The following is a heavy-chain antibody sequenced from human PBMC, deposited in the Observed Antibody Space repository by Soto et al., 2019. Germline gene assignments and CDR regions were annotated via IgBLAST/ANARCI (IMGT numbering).Heavy chain of an antibody. D-gene: IGHD1-26*01. J-gene: IGHJ4*02. CDR1: GFTFGSYA. V-gene: IGHV3-33*01. Sequence: QVQLVESGGGVVQSGRSLRLSCAAYGFTFGSYAIHWVRQAPGKGLDWVTIIWYDGSTKHYADSVRGRFTISRDNSKNTVYLQMNSLRAEDTAVYYCARGGFRNASGFDSWGQGTPVTVSS. CDR3: ARGGFRNASGFDS. CDR2: IWYDGSTK.